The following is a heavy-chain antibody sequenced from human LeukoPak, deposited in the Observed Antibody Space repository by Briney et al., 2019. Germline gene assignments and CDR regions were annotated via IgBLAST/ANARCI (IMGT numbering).Heavy chain of an antibody. CDR3: ARDPGYSYGTGIFDF. D-gene: IGHD5-18*01. J-gene: IGHJ4*02. Sequence: PGGSLRLSCAASGFTFSSYWMSWVRQAPGKGLEWVANINKDGGEKYYVDSVKGRFTISRDNAKNSLYLQMNSLRAEDTAVYYCARDPGYSYGTGIFDFWGQGTLVTVSS. CDR2: INKDGGEK. CDR1: GFTFSSYW. V-gene: IGHV3-7*03.